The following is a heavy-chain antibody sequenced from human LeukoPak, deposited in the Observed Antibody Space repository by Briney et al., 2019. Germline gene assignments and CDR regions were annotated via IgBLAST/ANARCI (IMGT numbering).Heavy chain of an antibody. CDR3: ATITPQVLYSGSYMNAFDI. J-gene: IGHJ3*02. D-gene: IGHD1-26*01. Sequence: ASVKVSCKASGYTFTSYYMHWVRQAPGQGLGWMGIINPSGGSTSYAQKFQGRVTMTRDTSTSTVYMELSSLRSEDTAVYYCATITPQVLYSGSYMNAFDIWGQGTMVTVSS. V-gene: IGHV1-46*01. CDR2: INPSGGST. CDR1: GYTFTSYY.